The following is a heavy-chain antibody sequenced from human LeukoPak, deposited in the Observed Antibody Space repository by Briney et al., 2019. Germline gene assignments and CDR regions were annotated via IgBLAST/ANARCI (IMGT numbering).Heavy chain of an antibody. D-gene: IGHD6-19*01. V-gene: IGHV3-74*01. Sequence: GGSLRLSCAASGFTFSKYWMLWVRQAPGKGLESVSRINTDGTLTTYADSVKGRFTVSRDNADNTMSLKMNSVRDEDTAVYYCATKQWLAPPPDSWGQGTPVTVSS. CDR1: GFTFSKYW. J-gene: IGHJ4*02. CDR2: INTDGTLT. CDR3: ATKQWLAPPPDS.